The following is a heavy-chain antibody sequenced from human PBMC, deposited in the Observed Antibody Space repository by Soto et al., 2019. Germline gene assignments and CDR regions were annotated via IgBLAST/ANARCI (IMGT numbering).Heavy chain of an antibody. Sequence: GGSLRLSCAASGFTFSDLGMHWVRQAPGKGLEWVAVVSYDGSNKYYADSVKGRFTISRDNSKNTLYLQMNSLRAEDTAIYYCAKDPTRITLTAFDIWGQGTMVTVSS. V-gene: IGHV3-30*18. D-gene: IGHD1-20*01. CDR3: AKDPTRITLTAFDI. CDR2: VSYDGSNK. J-gene: IGHJ3*02. CDR1: GFTFSDLG.